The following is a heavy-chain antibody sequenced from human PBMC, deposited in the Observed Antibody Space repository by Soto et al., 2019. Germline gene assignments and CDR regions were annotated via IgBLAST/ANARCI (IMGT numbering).Heavy chain of an antibody. Sequence: QEQLQESGPGLVKPSQTLSLTCTVSGDFISSGGYYWSWIRQLPGKGLEWIGYIYSSGTTYYNPSLKSRITISVDTSKNQFSLNLSSVTAADTAVYYCARTDSSGYYFVYWGQGTLVTVFS. CDR3: ARTDSSGYYFVY. CDR2: IYSSGTT. CDR1: GDFISSGGYY. V-gene: IGHV4-31*03. J-gene: IGHJ4*02. D-gene: IGHD3-22*01.